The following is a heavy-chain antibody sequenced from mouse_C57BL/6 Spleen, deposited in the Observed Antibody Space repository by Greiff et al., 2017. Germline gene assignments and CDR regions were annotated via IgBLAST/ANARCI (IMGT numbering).Heavy chain of an antibody. V-gene: IGHV1-52*01. J-gene: IGHJ4*01. Sequence: QVQLKQPGAELVRPGSSVKLSCKASGYTFTSYWMHWVKQRPIQGLEWIGNIDPSDSETNYNQKFKDKATLTVEKSSSTAYMQLSSLTSEDSAVYYCARRTSNAMAYWGQGTSVTVSS. D-gene: IGHD2-10*02. CDR1: GYTFTSYW. CDR3: ARRTSNAMAY. CDR2: IDPSDSET.